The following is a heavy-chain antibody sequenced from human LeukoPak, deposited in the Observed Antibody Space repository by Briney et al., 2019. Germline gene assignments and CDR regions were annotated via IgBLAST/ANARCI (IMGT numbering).Heavy chain of an antibody. Sequence: SETLSLTCTVSGGSISNYYWTWIRQPPGRGLEWIGYIYNTGSASYNPSLKTRVTISVDTSKNQFSLKLSSVTAADTAVYYCARDYCTTTRCYPNYFDYWGQGTLVTVTS. D-gene: IGHD2-2*01. CDR1: GGSISNYY. J-gene: IGHJ4*02. CDR2: IYNTGSA. CDR3: ARDYCTTTRCYPNYFDY. V-gene: IGHV4-59*01.